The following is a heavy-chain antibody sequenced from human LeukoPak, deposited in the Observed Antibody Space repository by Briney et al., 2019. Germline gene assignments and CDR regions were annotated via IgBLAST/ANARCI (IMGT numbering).Heavy chain of an antibody. V-gene: IGHV4-59*12. CDR1: GGSISSYY. CDR3: ARESTYTGSHRNFDS. D-gene: IGHD1-26*01. CDR2: IYYSGST. J-gene: IGHJ4*02. Sequence: SETLSLTCTVSGGSISSYYWSWIRQPPGKGLEWIGYIYYSGSTNYNPSLKSRVTISVDTSKNQFSLKLSSVTAADTAIYYCARESTYTGSHRNFDSWGQGALVTVSS.